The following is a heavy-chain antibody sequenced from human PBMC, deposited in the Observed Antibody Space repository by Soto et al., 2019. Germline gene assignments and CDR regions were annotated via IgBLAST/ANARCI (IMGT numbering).Heavy chain of an antibody. Sequence: SETLSLTCTVSGASISSGDYFWSWIRQSPGKGLEWIGYIYDSGSSYNNPSLQSRVTMSVDTSKNQFSLKLSSVTAADTAVYYCAREKGYISGPKNFDYWGQGTLVTVSS. CDR1: GASISSGDYF. CDR2: IYDSGSS. CDR3: AREKGYISGPKNFDY. V-gene: IGHV4-30-4*01. D-gene: IGHD5-12*01. J-gene: IGHJ4*02.